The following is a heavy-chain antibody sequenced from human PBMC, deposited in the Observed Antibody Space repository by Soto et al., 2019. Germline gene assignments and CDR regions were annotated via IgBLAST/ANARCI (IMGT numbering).Heavy chain of an antibody. D-gene: IGHD2-21*02. CDR1: GASINSVDSY. CDR2: IYYTGRT. J-gene: IGHJ5*02. V-gene: IGHV4-30-4*01. Sequence: QVQLQESGPGLVKPSQTLSLTCTVSGASINSVDSYWSWIRQPPGKGLEWIGYIYYTGRTYYNPSLKSRVTLSIDTSTNHFSLRLISLTAADTAVYFCARAPCSGGDCHGWFDPWGQGTLVTVPS. CDR3: ARAPCSGGDCHGWFDP.